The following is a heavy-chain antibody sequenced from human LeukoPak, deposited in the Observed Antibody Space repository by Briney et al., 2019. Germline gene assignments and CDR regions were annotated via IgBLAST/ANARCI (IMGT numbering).Heavy chain of an antibody. CDR1: GYTFTGYY. V-gene: IGHV1-2*02. J-gene: IGHJ4*02. D-gene: IGHD6-19*01. CDR2: INPNSGGT. CDR3: ARVLSGWYNRPPKRGFDY. Sequence: SVKVSCKASGYTFTGYYMHWVRQAPGQGLEWMGWINPNSGGTNYAQKFQGRVTMTRNTSISTAYMELSSLRSEDTAVYYCARVLSGWYNRPPKRGFDYWGQGTLVTVSS.